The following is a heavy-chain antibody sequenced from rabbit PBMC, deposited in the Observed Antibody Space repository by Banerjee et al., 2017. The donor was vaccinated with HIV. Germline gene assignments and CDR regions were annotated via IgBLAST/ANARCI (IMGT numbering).Heavy chain of an antibody. CDR3: ARGSATMTMVITGYYLAL. CDR1: GFSFSTSYY. CDR2: MYPDGVGST. D-gene: IGHD2-1*01. Sequence: QSLEESGGDMVKPGASLTLTCTASGFSFSTSYYICWVRQAPGKGLEWIGCMYPDGVGSTYYATWARGRFTISKTSSTTVTLQMTSLTAADTATYFCARGSATMTMVITGYYLALWGPGTLVTVS. J-gene: IGHJ4*01. V-gene: IGHV1S40*01.